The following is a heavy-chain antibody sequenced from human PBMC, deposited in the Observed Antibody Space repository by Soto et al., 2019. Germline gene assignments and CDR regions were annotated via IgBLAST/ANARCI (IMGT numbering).Heavy chain of an antibody. CDR2: VSHDGRNT. V-gene: IGHV3-30*18. CDR1: GFTFSDYA. CDR3: AKGGRQWLVTSDFNY. D-gene: IGHD6-19*01. Sequence: VQLMESGGGVVQPGRSLRLSCAASGFTFSDYAMHWVRQAPGKGLEWVAVVSHDGRNTHYADSVKGRFTISRDSSKNPVSLEMTSLRAEDTAVYYCAKGGRQWLVTSDFNYWGQGALVTVSS. J-gene: IGHJ4*02.